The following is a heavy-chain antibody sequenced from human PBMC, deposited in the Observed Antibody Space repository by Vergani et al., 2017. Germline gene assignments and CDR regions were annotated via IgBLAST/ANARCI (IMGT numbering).Heavy chain of an antibody. CDR2: IDEYGNRA. D-gene: IGHD2-8*02. J-gene: IGHJ5*01. Sequence: EVQLVESGGGSVQPGGSLRLSCAASGFSFNTYWMHWVRQVPGKGLMWVARIDEYGNRATYGDFETGRFTISRDNAKNTVFLQMNNLRADDAGVYYCVRTEYCTGIACNTRFDSCVQGALVTVSS. CDR1: GFSFNTYW. V-gene: IGHV3-74*03. CDR3: VRTEYCTGIACNTRFDS.